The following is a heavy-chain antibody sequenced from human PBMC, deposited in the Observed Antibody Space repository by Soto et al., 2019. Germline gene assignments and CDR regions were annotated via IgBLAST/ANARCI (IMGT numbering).Heavy chain of an antibody. J-gene: IGHJ4*02. D-gene: IGHD3-10*01. V-gene: IGHV4-31*03. Sequence: SETLSLTCTVSGGSISSGGYYWSWIRQHPGKGLEWIGYIYYSGSTYYNPSLKSRVTISVDTSKNQFSLKLSSVTAADTAVYCCASYLIRGVIYFDYWGQGTLVTVSS. CDR3: ASYLIRGVIYFDY. CDR1: GGSISSGGYY. CDR2: IYYSGST.